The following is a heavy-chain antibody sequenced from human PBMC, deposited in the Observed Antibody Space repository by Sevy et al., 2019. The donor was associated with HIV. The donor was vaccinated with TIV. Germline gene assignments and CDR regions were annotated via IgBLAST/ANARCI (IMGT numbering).Heavy chain of an antibody. J-gene: IGHJ4*02. Sequence: SETLSLTCTVSGASMRSSHYWGWIRQPPGKGLEWIASVYNGGTTYYNPSPKTRVTISVDTSKNQFSLKLASLTAADTAVYYCARLPQWLGPGFDSWGQGTLVTVSS. CDR3: ARLPQWLGPGFDS. D-gene: IGHD6-19*01. CDR2: VYNGGTT. CDR1: GASMRSSHY. V-gene: IGHV4-39*01.